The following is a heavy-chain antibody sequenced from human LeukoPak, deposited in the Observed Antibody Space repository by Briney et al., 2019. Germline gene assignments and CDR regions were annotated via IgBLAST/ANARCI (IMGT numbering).Heavy chain of an antibody. CDR2: IIPIFGTA. Sequence: SVKVSCEASGGTFSSYAISWVRQAPGQGLEWMGGIIPIFGTANYAQKFQGRVTITTDESTSTAYMELSSLRSEDTAVYYCARDLYCSGGSCYSGIDYWGQGTLVTVSS. CDR1: GGTFSSYA. CDR3: ARDLYCSGGSCYSGIDY. J-gene: IGHJ4*02. V-gene: IGHV1-69*05. D-gene: IGHD2-15*01.